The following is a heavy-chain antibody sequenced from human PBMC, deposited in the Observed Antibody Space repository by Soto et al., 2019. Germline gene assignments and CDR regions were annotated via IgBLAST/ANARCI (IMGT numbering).Heavy chain of an antibody. Sequence: GGSLRLSCAASGFSFSTYGMHWVRQAPGKGLEWVAFISNDGSNKYYADSVKGRFTISRDNSKNTLYLQMNSLRAEDTAVYYCAKGFGNCWAFDYWGQGTLVTVSS. CDR3: AKGFGNCWAFDY. V-gene: IGHV3-30*18. D-gene: IGHD1-7*01. CDR1: GFSFSTYG. CDR2: ISNDGSNK. J-gene: IGHJ4*02.